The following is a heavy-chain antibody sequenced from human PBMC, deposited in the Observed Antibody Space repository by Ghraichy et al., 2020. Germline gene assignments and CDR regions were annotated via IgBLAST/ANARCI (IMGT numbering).Heavy chain of an antibody. CDR3: AKGTYSSGYQDAFDI. Sequence: GGSLRLSCAASGFTFSSYGMHWVRQAPGKGLEWVAVISYGGSNKYYADSAKGRFTISRDNSKNTLYLQMNSLRAEDTAIYYCAKGTYSSGYQDAFDIWGQGTMVSVSS. D-gene: IGHD3-22*01. V-gene: IGHV3-30*18. CDR1: GFTFSSYG. J-gene: IGHJ3*02. CDR2: ISYGGSNK.